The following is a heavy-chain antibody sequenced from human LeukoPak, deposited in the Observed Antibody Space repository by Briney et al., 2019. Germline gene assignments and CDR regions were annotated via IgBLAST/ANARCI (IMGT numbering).Heavy chain of an antibody. CDR1: GGSISSSSYY. D-gene: IGHD3-22*01. J-gene: IGHJ4*02. Sequence: PSETLSLTCTVSGGSISSSSYYWGWIRQSPGKGLEWIGSIYYSGSTYYNPSLKSRVTISVDTSKNQFSLKLSSVTAADTAVYYCADSFLDYYDSSGYPNWGQGTLVTVSS. CDR3: ADSFLDYYDSSGYPN. CDR2: IYYSGST. V-gene: IGHV4-39*07.